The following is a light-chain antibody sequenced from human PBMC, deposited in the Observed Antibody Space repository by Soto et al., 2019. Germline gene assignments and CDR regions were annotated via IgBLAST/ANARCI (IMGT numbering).Light chain of an antibody. CDR3: ISFAGGGNPVL. Sequence: QSALTQPPSASGSLGQSVTISCTGTSSDVGGYNYVSWHQQHPGKAPKLMIYEVTKRPSGVPDRFSGSKSGNTASLTVSGLQAEDEAHYYCISFAGGGNPVLFGGGTKLTVL. CDR2: EVT. CDR1: SSDVGGYNY. J-gene: IGLJ2*01. V-gene: IGLV2-8*01.